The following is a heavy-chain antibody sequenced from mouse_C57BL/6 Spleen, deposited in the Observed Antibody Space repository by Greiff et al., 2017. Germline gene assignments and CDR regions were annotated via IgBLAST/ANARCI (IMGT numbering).Heavy chain of an antibody. CDR3: ARSRLGRDFDY. D-gene: IGHD4-1*01. J-gene: IGHJ2*01. CDR1: GYAFSSYW. CDR2: IYPGDGDT. V-gene: IGHV1-80*01. Sequence: QVQLQQSGAELVKPGASVKISCKASGYAFSSYWMNWVKQRPGKGLEWIGQIYPGDGDTNYNGKFKGKATLTADKSSSTAYMQLSRLTSEDSAVYFCARSRLGRDFDYWGQGTTLTVSS.